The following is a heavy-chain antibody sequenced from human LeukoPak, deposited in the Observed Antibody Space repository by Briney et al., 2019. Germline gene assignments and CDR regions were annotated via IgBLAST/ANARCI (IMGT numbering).Heavy chain of an antibody. CDR2: INPNSGGT. D-gene: IGHD3-22*01. CDR1: GYTFTSYA. CDR3: ARDLPIDYYDSSGYFWFDP. Sequence: ASVKVSRKASGYTFTSYAMNWVRQAPGQGLEWMGWINPNSGGTNYAQKFQGRVTMTRDTSISTAYMELRSLRSDDTAVYYCARDLPIDYYDSSGYFWFDPWGQGTLVTVSS. V-gene: IGHV1-2*02. J-gene: IGHJ5*02.